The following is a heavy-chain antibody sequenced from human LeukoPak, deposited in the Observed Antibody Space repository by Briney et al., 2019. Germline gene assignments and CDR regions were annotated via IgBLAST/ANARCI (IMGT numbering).Heavy chain of an antibody. D-gene: IGHD2-15*01. CDR2: ISSSGSTI. V-gene: IGHV3-11*04. CDR3: VRDPSCSGGGCYYYYGMDV. Sequence: GGSLRLSCAASGFTFSDYYMSWIRQAPGKGLEWGSYISSSGSTIYYADSVKGRFTISRYNSKNTLYLQMNSLRADDTAIYYCVRDPSCSGGGCYYYYGMDVWGQGTTVTVSS. CDR1: GFTFSDYY. J-gene: IGHJ6*02.